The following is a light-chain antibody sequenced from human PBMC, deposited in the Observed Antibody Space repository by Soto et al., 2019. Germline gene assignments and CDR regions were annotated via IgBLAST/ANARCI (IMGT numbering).Light chain of an antibody. CDR1: QSVSSN. J-gene: IGKJ4*01. V-gene: IGKV3-11*01. CDR3: QQRSNWRLT. CDR2: GAS. Sequence: ETLMTQSPATLSVSPGERATLSCRASQSVSSNLAWYQQKPGQAPRLLIYGASTRATGIPARFSGSGSGTDFTLTISSLEPEDFAVYYCQQRSNWRLTFGGGTKVDI.